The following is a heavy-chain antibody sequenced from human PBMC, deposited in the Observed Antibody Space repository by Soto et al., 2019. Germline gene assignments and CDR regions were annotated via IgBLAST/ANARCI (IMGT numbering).Heavy chain of an antibody. CDR3: AREDRYDSSGYYSSTFDY. CDR2: INPNSGGT. J-gene: IGHJ4*02. CDR1: GYTFTGYY. V-gene: IGHV1-2*04. D-gene: IGHD3-22*01. Sequence: ASVKVSCKASGYTFTGYYMHWVRQAPGQGLEWMGWINPNSGGTNYAQKFQGWVTMTRDTSISTAYMELSRLRSDDTAVYYCAREDRYDSSGYYSSTFDYWGQVTLVTVS.